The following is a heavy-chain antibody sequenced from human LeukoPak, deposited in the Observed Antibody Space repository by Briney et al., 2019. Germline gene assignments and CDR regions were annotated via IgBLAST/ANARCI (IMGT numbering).Heavy chain of an antibody. V-gene: IGHV4-34*01. D-gene: IGHD4-17*01. CDR1: GGSFSGYY. CDR3: ARGQLKSVTLRY. CDR2: INHSGST. Sequence: YPSETLSLTCAVYGGSFSGYYWSWIRQPPGKGLEWIGEINHSGSTNYNPSLKSRVTISVDTSKNQFSLKLSSVTAADTAVYYCARGQLKSVTLRYWGQGTLATVSS. J-gene: IGHJ4*02.